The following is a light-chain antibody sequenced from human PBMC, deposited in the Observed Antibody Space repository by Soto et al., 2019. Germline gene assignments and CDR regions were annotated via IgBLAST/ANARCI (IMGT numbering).Light chain of an antibody. CDR1: QSVSSY. CDR3: QKYGSSPSLT. V-gene: IGKV3-20*01. J-gene: IGKJ5*01. Sequence: EIVLTHSPATLSLFPCERATLSFIASQSVSSYLAWYQKKPGQAPRLLIYDAYNRATGIPHRFSGSGSGTDFTLTIRRLEPQDFPVYYCQKYGSSPSLTCGNGKRLELK. CDR2: DAY.